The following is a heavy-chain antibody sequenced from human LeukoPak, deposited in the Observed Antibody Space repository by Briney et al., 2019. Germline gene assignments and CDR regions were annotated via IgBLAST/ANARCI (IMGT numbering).Heavy chain of an antibody. J-gene: IGHJ4*02. D-gene: IGHD3-3*01. Sequence: GGSLRLSCAASGFTFSSYAMSWVRQAPGKGLEWVSSISSSSSYIYYADSVKGRFTISRDNAKNSLYLQMNSLRAEDTAVYYCARADLRFLEWLFFWGQGTLVTVSS. V-gene: IGHV3-21*01. CDR2: ISSSSSYI. CDR3: ARADLRFLEWLFF. CDR1: GFTFSSYA.